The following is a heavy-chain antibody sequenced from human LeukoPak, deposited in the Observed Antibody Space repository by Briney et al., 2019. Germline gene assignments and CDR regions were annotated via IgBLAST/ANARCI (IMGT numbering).Heavy chain of an antibody. J-gene: IGHJ4*02. CDR2: IKQDGSEK. D-gene: IGHD3-3*01. Sequence: GGSLRLSCAASGFTFSSYRMSWVRQAPGKGLEWVANIKQDGSEKYYVDSVKGRFTISRDNAKNSLYLQMNSLRAEDTAVYYCARDGPTLYYDFWSGYYPSFDYWGQGTLVTVSS. V-gene: IGHV3-7*05. CDR1: GFTFSSYR. CDR3: ARDGPTLYYDFWSGYYPSFDY.